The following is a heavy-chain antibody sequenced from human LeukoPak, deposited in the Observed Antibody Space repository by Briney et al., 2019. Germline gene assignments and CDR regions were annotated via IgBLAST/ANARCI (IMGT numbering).Heavy chain of an antibody. CDR2: ITSSTSHT. Sequence: GGSLRLSCAASGFTFSSYAMSWVRQAPGKGLEWVAHITSSTSHTTYADSVKGRFTISRDNAKDSLFLQMNGLRAEDTAMYYCVTWRSGGEDYWGQGTLVTVSS. CDR1: GFTFSSYA. CDR3: VTWRSGGEDY. V-gene: IGHV3-11*03. D-gene: IGHD3-16*01. J-gene: IGHJ4*02.